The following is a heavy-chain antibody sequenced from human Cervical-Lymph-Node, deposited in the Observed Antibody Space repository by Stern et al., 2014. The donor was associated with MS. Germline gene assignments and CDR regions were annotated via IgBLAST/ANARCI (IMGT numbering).Heavy chain of an antibody. CDR1: GYTFIDYY. D-gene: IGHD1-26*01. V-gene: IGHV1-46*03. CDR2: INLSDGAT. Sequence: QMQLVQSGAEVKKPGASVTVSCRTSGYTFIDYYIHWVRQASGQGLEWMGIINLSDGATTYAQKFQGRVTMTRDTSTNTAYMQLGSLTSEDTAVFFCAREGADNDAFDVWGQGTMVTVSS. CDR3: AREGADNDAFDV. J-gene: IGHJ3*01.